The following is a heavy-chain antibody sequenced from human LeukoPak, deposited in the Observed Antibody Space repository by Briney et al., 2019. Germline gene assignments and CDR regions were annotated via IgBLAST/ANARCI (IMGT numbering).Heavy chain of an antibody. D-gene: IGHD1-14*01. V-gene: IGHV3-7*01. CDR2: INQDGSEK. Sequence: GGSLRLSCAASGFTYSHYWMSWVRQAPGKGLEWVANINQDGSEKYYVDSVKGRFTISRDNAKNSLYLQMNSLRAEDTAIYYCARLPRPGTSEVFDYWGQGTLVTVSS. CDR1: GFTYSHYW. CDR3: ARLPRPGTSEVFDY. J-gene: IGHJ4*02.